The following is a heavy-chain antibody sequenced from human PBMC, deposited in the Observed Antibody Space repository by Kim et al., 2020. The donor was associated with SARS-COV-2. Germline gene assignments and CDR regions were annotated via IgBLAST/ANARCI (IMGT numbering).Heavy chain of an antibody. J-gene: IGHJ4*02. CDR2: IYYSGST. D-gene: IGHD4-17*01. V-gene: IGHV4-59*08. Sequence: SETLSLTCTVSGGSISSYYWSWIRQPPGKGLEWIGYIYYSGSTNYNPSLKSRVTISVDTSKNQFSLKLSSVTAADTAVYYCARQPWVYGNFDYWGQGTLVTVSS. CDR1: GGSISSYY. CDR3: ARQPWVYGNFDY.